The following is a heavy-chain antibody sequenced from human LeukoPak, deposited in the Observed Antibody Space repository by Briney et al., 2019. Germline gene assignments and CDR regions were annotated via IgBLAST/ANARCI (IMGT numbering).Heavy chain of an antibody. D-gene: IGHD4-17*01. Sequence: GGSLRLSCAASGFTFSTYEINWVRQAPGKGLEWLSHISTSGSSIHYADSVKGRFTISRDNAKNSLYLQMNSLRVEDTAVYYSARDATTELGTVYMDVWGKGTTVTISS. CDR1: GFTFSTYE. J-gene: IGHJ6*03. CDR2: ISTSGSSI. V-gene: IGHV3-48*03. CDR3: ARDATTELGTVYMDV.